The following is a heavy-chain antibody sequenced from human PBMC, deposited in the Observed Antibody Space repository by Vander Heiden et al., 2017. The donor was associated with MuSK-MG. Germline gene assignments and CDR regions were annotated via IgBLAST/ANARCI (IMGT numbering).Heavy chain of an antibody. Sequence: QVQLQESGPGLVKPSETLSLTCAVSGYSISSGYYWGWIRQPPGKGLEWIGSIYHSGSTYYNPSLKSRVTISVDTSKNQFSLKLSSVTAADTAVYYCARLLWFGELGGDAFDIWGQGTMVTVSS. D-gene: IGHD3-10*01. CDR3: ARLLWFGELGGDAFDI. CDR1: GYSISSGYY. V-gene: IGHV4-38-2*01. CDR2: IYHSGST. J-gene: IGHJ3*02.